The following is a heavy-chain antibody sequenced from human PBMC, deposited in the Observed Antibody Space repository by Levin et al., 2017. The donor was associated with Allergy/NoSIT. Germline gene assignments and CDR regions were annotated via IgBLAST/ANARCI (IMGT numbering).Heavy chain of an antibody. V-gene: IGHV4-61*01. CDR2: IYYSGST. Sequence: SETLSLTCTVSGGSVSSGSYYWSWIRQPPGKGLEWIGYIYYSGSTNYNPSLKSRVTISVDTSKNQFSLKLSSVTAADTAVYYCARVGCSSTSCYIPAPLYWFDPWGQGTLVTVSS. CDR1: GGSVSSGSYY. D-gene: IGHD2-2*02. CDR3: ARVGCSSTSCYIPAPLYWFDP. J-gene: IGHJ5*02.